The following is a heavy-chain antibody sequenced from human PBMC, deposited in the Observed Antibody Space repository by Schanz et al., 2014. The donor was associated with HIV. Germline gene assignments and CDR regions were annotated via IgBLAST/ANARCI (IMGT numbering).Heavy chain of an antibody. J-gene: IGHJ5*01. D-gene: IGHD3-10*01. V-gene: IGHV3-33*06. CDR3: AKDLRANYYGPQVDWFDS. CDR2: IWYDGSHT. Sequence: QVQLVESGGGVVQPGRSLRLSCAASGFTFGSYAMHWVRQAPGKGLEWVAVIWYDGSHTYYADSVKGRFTISRDNSKSTLYLQMNSLRAEDTAVYYCAKDLRANYYGPQVDWFDSWGQGTLVTVSS. CDR1: GFTFGSYA.